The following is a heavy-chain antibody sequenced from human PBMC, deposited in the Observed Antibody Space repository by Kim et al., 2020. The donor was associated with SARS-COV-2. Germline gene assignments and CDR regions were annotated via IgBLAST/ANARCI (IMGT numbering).Heavy chain of an antibody. J-gene: IGHJ4*02. D-gene: IGHD3-16*01. CDR3: ARSEVGKYTFGGV. Sequence: YADSVKGRFTSSRDNSKNSLYLQMNSLRAEDTAVYYCARSEVGKYTFGGVWGQGTLVTVSS. V-gene: IGHV3-33*01.